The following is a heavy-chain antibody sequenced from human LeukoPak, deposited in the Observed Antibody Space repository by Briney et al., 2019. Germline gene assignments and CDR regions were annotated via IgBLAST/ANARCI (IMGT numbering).Heavy chain of an antibody. Sequence: GGSLRLSCAASGFTFSSYGMHWVRQAPGKGLEWVAFIRYDGSNKYYADSVKGRFTISRDNSKNTLYLQMNSLRAEDTAVYYCAKASGTYYYDSSGLDYWGQGTLVTVSS. D-gene: IGHD3-22*01. CDR3: AKASGTYYYDSSGLDY. CDR2: IRYDGSNK. CDR1: GFTFSSYG. V-gene: IGHV3-30*02. J-gene: IGHJ4*02.